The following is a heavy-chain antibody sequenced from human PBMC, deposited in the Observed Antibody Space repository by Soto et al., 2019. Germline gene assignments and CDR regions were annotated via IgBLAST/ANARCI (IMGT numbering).Heavy chain of an antibody. D-gene: IGHD3-22*01. CDR1: GFTFGDYA. CDR3: TRDYYDSSGYYSGDAFDI. J-gene: IGHJ3*02. Sequence: GGSLRLSCTASGFTFGDYAMSWFRQAPGKGLEWVGFIRSKAYGGTTEYAASVKGGFTISRDDSKSIAYLQMNSLKTEDTAVYYCTRDYYDSSGYYSGDAFDIWGQGTMVTVSS. V-gene: IGHV3-49*03. CDR2: IRSKAYGGTT.